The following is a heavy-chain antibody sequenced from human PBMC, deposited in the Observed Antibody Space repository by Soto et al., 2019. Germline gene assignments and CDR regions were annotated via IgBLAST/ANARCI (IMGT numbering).Heavy chain of an antibody. CDR3: VRQVGDSATVIIYF. CDR2: IYPDDSDT. CDR1: GYTFSVYW. J-gene: IGHJ4*02. V-gene: IGHV5-51*01. Sequence: GESLKSSCKASGYTFSVYWIGWVREMPGKGMECIGNIYPDDSDTKNSPSFDGRATFSAEKSTSTAYLQWSSLKASHTGIYFCVRQVGDSATVIIYFRGRGPPVT. D-gene: IGHD5-18*01.